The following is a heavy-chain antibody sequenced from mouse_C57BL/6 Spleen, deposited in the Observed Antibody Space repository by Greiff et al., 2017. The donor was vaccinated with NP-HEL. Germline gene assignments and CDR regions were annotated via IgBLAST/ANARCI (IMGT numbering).Heavy chain of an antibody. J-gene: IGHJ2*01. V-gene: IGHV3-6*01. CDR3: ARDDYEDYFDY. CDR1: GYSITSGYY. D-gene: IGHD2-4*01. CDR2: ISYDGSN. Sequence: EVQVVESGPGLVKPSQSLSLTCSVTGYSITSGYYWNWIRQFPGNKLEWMGYISYDGSNNYNPSLKNRISITRDTSKNQFFLKLNSVTTEDTATYYCARDDYEDYFDYWGQGTTLTVSS.